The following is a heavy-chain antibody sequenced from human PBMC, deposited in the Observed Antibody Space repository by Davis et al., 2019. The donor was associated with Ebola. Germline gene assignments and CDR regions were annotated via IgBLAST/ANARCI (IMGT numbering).Heavy chain of an antibody. Sequence: GESLKISCKGSGYSFTSYWISWVRQMPGKGLEWMGRIDPSDSYTNYSPSFQGHVTISADKSISTAYLQWSSLKASDTAMYYCARQGRVGWFREFNFDYWGQGTLVTVSS. CDR1: GYSFTSYW. V-gene: IGHV5-10-1*01. D-gene: IGHD3-10*01. CDR3: ARQGRVGWFREFNFDY. CDR2: IDPSDSYT. J-gene: IGHJ4*02.